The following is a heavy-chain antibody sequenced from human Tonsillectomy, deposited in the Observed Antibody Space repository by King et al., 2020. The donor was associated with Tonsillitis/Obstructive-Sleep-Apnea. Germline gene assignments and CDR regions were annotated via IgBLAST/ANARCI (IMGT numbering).Heavy chain of an antibody. J-gene: IGHJ4*02. CDR2: IDPSDSYT. CDR1: GYSFTSYW. CDR3: GELDRLGRTPGHY. Sequence: SGYSFTSYWITWVRQMPGKGLEWMGRIDPSDSYTYYSRSFEGHVTISADKSIGTAYLQWSSLKASETAIYYCGELDRLGRTPGHYCGQVTLVTVSS. D-gene: IGHD2-15*01. V-gene: IGHV5-10-1*01.